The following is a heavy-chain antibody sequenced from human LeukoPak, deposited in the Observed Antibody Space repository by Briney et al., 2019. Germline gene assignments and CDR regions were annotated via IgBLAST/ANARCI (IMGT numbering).Heavy chain of an antibody. D-gene: IGHD2-15*01. CDR2: ISWNSGSI. J-gene: IGHJ4*02. V-gene: IGHV3-9*01. CDR1: GFTFDDYA. Sequence: GGSLRLSCAASGFTFDDYAMHWVRQAPGKGLEWVSGISWNSGSIGYADSVKGRFTISRDNAKNTLYLQVNSLRAEDTALYYCATSARTYLGSSLDYWGQGTLVTVSS. CDR3: ATSARTYLGSSLDY.